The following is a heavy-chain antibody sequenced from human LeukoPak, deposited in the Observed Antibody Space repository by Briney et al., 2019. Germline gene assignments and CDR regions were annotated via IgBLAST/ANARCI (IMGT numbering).Heavy chain of an antibody. J-gene: IGHJ4*02. CDR2: IKSKTDGGTI. V-gene: IGHV3-15*01. CDR1: GFTFNNAW. CDR3: SRYRYGSYYFDY. D-gene: IGHD5-18*01. Sequence: PGGSLRLSCAASGFTFNNAWMSWVRQAPGKGLEWVGRIKSKTDGGTIDCAAPVKGRFTISRDDSKDTLYLQMNSLKPEDTAVYYCSRYRYGSYYFDYWGQGTLVTVSS.